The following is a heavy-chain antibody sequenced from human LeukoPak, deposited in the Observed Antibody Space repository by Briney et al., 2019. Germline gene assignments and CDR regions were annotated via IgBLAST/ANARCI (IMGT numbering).Heavy chain of an antibody. CDR3: ARGRYFDF. CDR1: GFTFSSYG. Sequence: GGSLRLSCAASGFTFSSYGMHWVRQAPGKGLEWVANIKQDESEKYYVDSVKGRFIISRDNAKNSLYLHMNSLRAEDTAVYYCARGRYFDFWGQGTLVTVSS. J-gene: IGHJ4*02. CDR2: IKQDESEK. V-gene: IGHV3-7*01.